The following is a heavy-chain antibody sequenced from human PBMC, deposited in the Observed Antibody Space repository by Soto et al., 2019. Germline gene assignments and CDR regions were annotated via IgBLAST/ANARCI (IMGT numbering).Heavy chain of an antibody. Sequence: HPGGSLRLSCAASGFTFSSYAMSWVRQAPGKGLEWVSAITYSGSSKYYADSVKGRFTISRDNSKNTLYLQMNSLRAEDTAVYYCAKDQYGDFDYWGQGTLVTVSS. V-gene: IGHV3-23*01. CDR2: ITYSGSSK. CDR3: AKDQYGDFDY. J-gene: IGHJ4*02. D-gene: IGHD4-17*01. CDR1: GFTFSSYA.